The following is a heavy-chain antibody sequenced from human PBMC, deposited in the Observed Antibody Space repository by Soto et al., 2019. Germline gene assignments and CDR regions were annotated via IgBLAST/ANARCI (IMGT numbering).Heavy chain of an antibody. CDR1: GFTFSSYA. J-gene: IGHJ6*03. V-gene: IGHV3-23*01. CDR2: ISGSGGST. D-gene: IGHD1-20*01. CDR3: AKRSINNNYYYYYYMDV. Sequence: GGSLRLSCAASGFTFSSYAMSWVRQAPGKGLEWVSAISGSGGSTYYADSVKGRFTISRDNSKNTLYLQMNSLRAEDTAVYYCAKRSINNNYYYYYYMDVWGKGTTVTVSS.